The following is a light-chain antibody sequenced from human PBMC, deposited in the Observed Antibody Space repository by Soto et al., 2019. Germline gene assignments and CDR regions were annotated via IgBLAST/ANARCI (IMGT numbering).Light chain of an antibody. CDR2: KAS. J-gene: IGKJ1*01. CDR3: QQCYSYPWT. V-gene: IGKV1-5*03. CDR1: QSISIW. Sequence: DIQMTQSPSPLSASVGDRVTITCRASQSISIWLAWYQQKPGKAPNLLIYKASNLESGVPSRFSGSGSGTEFTLTISSLQPDDFATYYCQQCYSYPWTFGQGTKVEIK.